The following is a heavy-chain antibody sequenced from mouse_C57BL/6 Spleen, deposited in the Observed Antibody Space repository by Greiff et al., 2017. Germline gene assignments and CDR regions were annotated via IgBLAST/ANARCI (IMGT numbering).Heavy chain of an antibody. V-gene: IGHV2-2*01. Sequence: VQLKESGPGLVQPSQSLSITCTVSGFSLTSYGVHWVRQSPGKGLEWLGVIWSGGSTDYNAAFISRLSISKDNSKSQVFFKMNSLQADDTAIYYCARNWGEDYVYYYAMDYWGQGTSVTVSS. D-gene: IGHD1-1*01. CDR2: IWSGGST. CDR3: ARNWGEDYVYYYAMDY. J-gene: IGHJ4*01. CDR1: GFSLTSYG.